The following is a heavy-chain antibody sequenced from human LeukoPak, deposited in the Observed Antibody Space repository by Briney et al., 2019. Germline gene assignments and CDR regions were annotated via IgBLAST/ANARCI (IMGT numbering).Heavy chain of an antibody. D-gene: IGHD2-15*01. CDR3: ARADRYCSGGSCYWGEGYYFDY. J-gene: IGHJ4*02. Sequence: PGGSLRLSCAASGFTFSDSYMSWIRQAPGKGLEWLSYITDSGSDKYYADSVKGRFTISRDNAKNSLYLQMNSLRAEDTAVYYCARADRYCSGGSCYWGEGYYFDYWGQGTLVTVSS. V-gene: IGHV3-11*01. CDR2: ITDSGSDK. CDR1: GFTFSDSY.